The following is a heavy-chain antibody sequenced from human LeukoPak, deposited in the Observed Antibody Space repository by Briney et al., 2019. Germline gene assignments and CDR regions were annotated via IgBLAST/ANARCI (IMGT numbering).Heavy chain of an antibody. J-gene: IGHJ4*02. Sequence: SETLSLTCTVSGYSISSGYYWGWIRQPPGKGLEWIGSIYHSGSVYFNPSLKSRVTISVDTSNNHFSLKLSSVTAADTAVYYCASTITVTTDYWGQGTLVTVSS. D-gene: IGHD4-17*01. CDR3: ASTITVTTDY. V-gene: IGHV4-38-2*02. CDR1: GYSISSGYY. CDR2: IYHSGSV.